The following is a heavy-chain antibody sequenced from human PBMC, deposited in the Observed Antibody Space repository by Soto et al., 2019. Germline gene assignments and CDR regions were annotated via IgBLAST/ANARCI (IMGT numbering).Heavy chain of an antibody. J-gene: IGHJ4*02. CDR1: GFTFSSYE. Sequence: GGAVRLSCAASGFTFSSYEMNWVRQAPGKGLEWVSYISSSGSTIYYADSVKGRFTISRDNAKNSLYLQMNSLRAEDTAVYYCARDYLSIYCSGGSCAEGDYWGQGTLVTAPQ. CDR2: ISSSGSTI. CDR3: ARDYLSIYCSGGSCAEGDY. V-gene: IGHV3-48*03. D-gene: IGHD2-15*01.